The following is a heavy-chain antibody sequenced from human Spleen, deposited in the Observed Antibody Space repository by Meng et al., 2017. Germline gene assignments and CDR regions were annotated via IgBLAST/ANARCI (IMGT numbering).Heavy chain of an antibody. Sequence: EVQMVESGGGLVQPGGSLRLSCVASGFTISTYWLHWVRQAPGKGLVWVSRTSRDGSDTVYADSVKGRFTMSRDNAKNTLYLQMNSLRAEDTAVYYCARGGIATTGTSAWGQGTLVTVSS. CDR3: ARGGIATTGTSA. V-gene: IGHV3-74*01. D-gene: IGHD6-13*01. CDR1: GFTISTYW. J-gene: IGHJ5*02. CDR2: TSRDGSDT.